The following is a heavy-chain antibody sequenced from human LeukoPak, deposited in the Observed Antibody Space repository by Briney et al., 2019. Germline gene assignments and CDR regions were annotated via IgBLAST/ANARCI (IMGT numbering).Heavy chain of an antibody. J-gene: IGHJ4*02. V-gene: IGHV3-48*03. CDR1: GFTFSNYA. D-gene: IGHD3-10*01. Sequence: GGSLRLSCAASGFTFSNYAMTWVRQAPGKGLEWVSYISNSGNTKYFADSVKGRFTISRDNAENSLYLQMNSLRAEDTAVYYCAGGGYGSGSYLAYWGQGTLVTVSS. CDR3: AGGGYGSGSYLAY. CDR2: ISNSGNTK.